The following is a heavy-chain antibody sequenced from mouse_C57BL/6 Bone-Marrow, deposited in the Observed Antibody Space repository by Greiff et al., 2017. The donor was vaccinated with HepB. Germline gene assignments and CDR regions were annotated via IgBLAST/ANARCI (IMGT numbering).Heavy chain of an antibody. V-gene: IGHV5-4*03. D-gene: IGHD2-5*01. Sequence: EVKVVESGGGLVKPGGSLKLSCAASGFTFSSYAMSWVRQTPEKRLEWVATISDGGSFTYYPDNVKGRFTISRDNAKNNLYLQMSHLKSEDTAMYYFASFYYSNYGGAMDYWDQGTSVTVSS. CDR2: ISDGGSFT. CDR1: GFTFSSYA. J-gene: IGHJ4*01. CDR3: ASFYYSNYGGAMDY.